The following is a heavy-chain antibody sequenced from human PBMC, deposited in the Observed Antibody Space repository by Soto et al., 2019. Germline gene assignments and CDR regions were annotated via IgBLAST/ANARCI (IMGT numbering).Heavy chain of an antibody. CDR2: ISYSGST. D-gene: IGHD3-16*02. Sequence: QVQLQESGPGLVKPSQTLSLTCTVSGGSISSGNFYWSWIRQHPEKGLEWIGYISYSGSTYYNPSLKSRVTISLHTSKNQFKNQFSLNLSSVTAADTAVYSCARALSSVWRSYRPHAFDYWGQGTLVTVSS. V-gene: IGHV4-31*03. J-gene: IGHJ4*02. CDR3: ARALSSVWRSYRPHAFDY. CDR1: GGSISSGNFY.